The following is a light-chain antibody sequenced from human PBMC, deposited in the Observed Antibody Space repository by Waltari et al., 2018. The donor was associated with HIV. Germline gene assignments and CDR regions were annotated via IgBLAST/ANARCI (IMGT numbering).Light chain of an antibody. Sequence: SYVLTHPPSVSVAPGTPARTTCGGNDIGSKSVHSYQQKPGQAPVPVIYDDSDRPSGIPERFSGSNSGNTATLTISRVEAGDEADYYCQVWDSSSDHPRVFGGGTKLTVL. CDR1: DIGSKS. CDR2: DDS. V-gene: IGLV3-21*04. CDR3: QVWDSSSDHPRV. J-gene: IGLJ3*02.